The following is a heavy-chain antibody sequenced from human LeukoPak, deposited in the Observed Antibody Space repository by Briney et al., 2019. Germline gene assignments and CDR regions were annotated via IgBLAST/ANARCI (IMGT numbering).Heavy chain of an antibody. V-gene: IGHV3-30*18. CDR3: AKGRSVIVATIFDY. D-gene: IGHD5-12*01. CDR1: GFTFSSYG. Sequence: GRSLRLSCAASGFTFSSYGMHWVRQAPGKGLEWVAVISYDGSNKYYADSVKGRFTISRDNSKNTLYLQMNSLRAEDTAVYYCAKGRSVIVATIFDYWGQGTLVTVSS. CDR2: ISYDGSNK. J-gene: IGHJ4*02.